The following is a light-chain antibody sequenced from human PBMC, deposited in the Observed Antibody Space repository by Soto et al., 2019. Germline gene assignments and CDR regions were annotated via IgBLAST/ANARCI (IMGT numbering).Light chain of an antibody. CDR3: QQRSKWPPYT. Sequence: EIVLTQSPVTLSLSPGERATLSCRASQSVDTNLAWYQHKPGQAPRLLIYGASNRASGVPVRFSGSGSGTDFTLTIASLEPDDFAVYYCQQRSKWPPYTFGQGSKLEIK. J-gene: IGKJ2*01. V-gene: IGKV3-11*01. CDR2: GAS. CDR1: QSVDTN.